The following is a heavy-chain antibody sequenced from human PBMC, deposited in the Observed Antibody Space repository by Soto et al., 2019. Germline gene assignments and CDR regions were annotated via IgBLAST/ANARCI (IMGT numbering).Heavy chain of an antibody. J-gene: IGHJ4*01. CDR1: GGSISSGDYY. CDR2: IYYSGST. D-gene: IGHD5-18*01. CDR3: ARGGIQLLLNDF. V-gene: IGHV4-30-4*01. Sequence: PSETLSLTCTVSGGSISSGDYYWSWIRQPPGKGLEWIGYIYYSGSTYYNPSLKSRVTISVDTSKNQFPLKLSSVTAADTAVYYCARGGIQLLLNDFRGQGTPVTGSP.